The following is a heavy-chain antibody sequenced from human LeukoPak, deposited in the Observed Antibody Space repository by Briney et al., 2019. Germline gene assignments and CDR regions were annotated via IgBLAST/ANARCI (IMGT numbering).Heavy chain of an antibody. CDR2: ISYDGSNK. D-gene: IGHD5-18*01. V-gene: IGHV3-30*04. Sequence: GGSLRLSCAASGFTFSSYAMHWVSQAPGKGLEWVAVISYDGSNKYYADSVKGRFTISRDNSKNTLYLQMNSLRAEDTAVYYCARATALVDYWGQGTLVTVSS. CDR1: GFTFSSYA. J-gene: IGHJ4*02. CDR3: ARATALVDY.